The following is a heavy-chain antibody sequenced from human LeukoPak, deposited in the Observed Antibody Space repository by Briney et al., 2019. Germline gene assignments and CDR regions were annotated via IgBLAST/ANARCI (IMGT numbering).Heavy chain of an antibody. J-gene: IGHJ4*02. D-gene: IGHD6-6*01. CDR1: GGSISSYY. CDR2: IYYSGNT. V-gene: IGHV4-59*01. CDR3: ARGRIAARLIDY. Sequence: RPSETLSLTCTVSGGSISSYYWSWIRQPPGKGLEWIGYIYYSGNTNHNPSLKSRVTISIDTSRNLFSLKLSSVTAADTAVYYCARGRIAARLIDYWGQGTLVTVSS.